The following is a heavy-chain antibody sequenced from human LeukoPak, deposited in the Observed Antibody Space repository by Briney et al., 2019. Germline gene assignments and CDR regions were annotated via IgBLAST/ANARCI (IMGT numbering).Heavy chain of an antibody. Sequence: GESLKISCKGSGYSFTSYWIGWVRQMPGKGLEWMGIIYPGDSDTRYSLSFQGQVTISADKSISTAYLQWSSLKASDTAMYYCARSSQPGIAAAGPPDYWGQGTLVTVSS. CDR2: IYPGDSDT. J-gene: IGHJ4*02. CDR3: ARSSQPGIAAAGPPDY. V-gene: IGHV5-51*01. D-gene: IGHD6-13*01. CDR1: GYSFTSYW.